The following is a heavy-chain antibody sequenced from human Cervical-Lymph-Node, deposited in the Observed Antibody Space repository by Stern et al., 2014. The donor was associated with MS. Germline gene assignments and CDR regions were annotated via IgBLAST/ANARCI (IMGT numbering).Heavy chain of an antibody. CDR2: IDYSGTT. CDR3: ARDHFTTSLDV. CDR1: GGSISSDNYY. Sequence: VQLVESGPGLVKPSQTLSLTCTVSGGSISSDNYYWTCIRPPPGKGLEWIGPIDYSGTTYYNPSLKSRVSITVDTSQNLFSLRLSSVTAADTAVYYCARDHFTTSLDVWGHGTTVTVS. D-gene: IGHD2-2*01. V-gene: IGHV4-31*03. J-gene: IGHJ6*02.